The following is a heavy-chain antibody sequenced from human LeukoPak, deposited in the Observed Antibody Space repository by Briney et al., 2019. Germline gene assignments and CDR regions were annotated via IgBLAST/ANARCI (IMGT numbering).Heavy chain of an antibody. J-gene: IGHJ4*02. CDR2: IYYSGST. CDR3: ARDRQQLVRGDYFDY. Sequence: PSETLSLTCTVSGGSISSYYWSWIRQPPGKGLEWIGYIYYSGSTNYNPSLKSQVTISVDTSKNQFSLNLTSVTAADTAVYYCARDRQQLVRGDYFDYWGQGTLVTVSS. V-gene: IGHV4-59*12. CDR1: GGSISSYY. D-gene: IGHD6-13*01.